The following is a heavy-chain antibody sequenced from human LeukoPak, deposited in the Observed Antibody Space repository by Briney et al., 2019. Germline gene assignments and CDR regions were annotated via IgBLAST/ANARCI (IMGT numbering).Heavy chain of an antibody. CDR3: ARDVDFAFDY. V-gene: IGHV1-18*01. Sequence: ASVKVSCKPPGYSFTRKGISWVRQAPGQGLEWMAWISANSGDTKLAQNFQDRVTLTTDTSTSTAYMELRSLRSDDTAVYYCARDVDFAFDYWGQGTLVTVSS. CDR1: GYSFTRKG. D-gene: IGHD3-9*01. CDR2: ISANSGDT. J-gene: IGHJ4*02.